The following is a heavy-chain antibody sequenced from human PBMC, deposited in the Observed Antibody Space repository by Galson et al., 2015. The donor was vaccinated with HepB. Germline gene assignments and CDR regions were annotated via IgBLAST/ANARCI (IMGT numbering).Heavy chain of an antibody. Sequence: TLRLSCAASGFTFSSYAMHWVRQAPGKGLEYVSAISSNGGSTYYADSVKGRFTISRDNSKNTLYLQMSSLRAEDTAVYYCVKDQDDYGDPRGAFDIWGQGTMVTVSS. CDR1: GFTFSSYA. J-gene: IGHJ3*02. CDR2: ISSNGGST. D-gene: IGHD4-17*01. CDR3: VKDQDDYGDPRGAFDI. V-gene: IGHV3-64D*06.